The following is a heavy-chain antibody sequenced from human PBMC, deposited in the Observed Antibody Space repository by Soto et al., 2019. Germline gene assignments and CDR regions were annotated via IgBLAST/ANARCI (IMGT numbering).Heavy chain of an antibody. CDR3: ARGAYDFWSEYNDDAFDI. D-gene: IGHD3-3*01. J-gene: IGHJ3*02. V-gene: IGHV1-8*01. CDR2: MNPNSGNT. Sequence: NEQGLEWMGWMNPNSGNTGYAQKFQGRVTMTRNTSISTAYMELSSLRSEDTAVYYCARGAYDFWSEYNDDAFDIWGQGTMVTVSS.